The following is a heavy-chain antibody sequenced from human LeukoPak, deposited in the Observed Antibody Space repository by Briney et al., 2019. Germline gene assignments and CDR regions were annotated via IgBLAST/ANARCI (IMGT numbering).Heavy chain of an antibody. CDR1: GGSISSYY. CDR2: IYYSGST. Sequence: SETLSLTCTVSGGSISSYYWSWIRQPPGKGLEWIGYIYYSGSTNYNPSLKSRVTISVDTSKNQFSLKLSSVTAADTAVYYCARESQVYDFWSGYRGYYYYYMDVWGKGTTVTVSS. D-gene: IGHD3-3*01. J-gene: IGHJ6*03. CDR3: ARESQVYDFWSGYRGYYYYYMDV. V-gene: IGHV4-59*01.